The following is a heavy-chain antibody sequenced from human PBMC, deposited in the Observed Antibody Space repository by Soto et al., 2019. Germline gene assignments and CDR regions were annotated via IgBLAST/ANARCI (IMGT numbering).Heavy chain of an antibody. CDR3: ARGGVATIFGDS. D-gene: IGHD5-12*01. J-gene: IGHJ4*02. Sequence: GGSLRLSCAASGFTFSRCSMNWVRQAPGKGLEWLSYIDSSSKTIYYADSVKGRFIISRDNAKNSLYLQMNSLRDEDTAVYHCARGGVATIFGDSWGQGTLVTVSS. CDR2: IDSSSKTI. CDR1: GFTFSRCS. V-gene: IGHV3-48*02.